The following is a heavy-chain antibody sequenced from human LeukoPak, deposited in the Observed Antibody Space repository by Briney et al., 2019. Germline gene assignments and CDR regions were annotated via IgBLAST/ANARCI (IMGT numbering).Heavy chain of an antibody. Sequence: SETLSLTCAVYGESFSGYYWSWIRQSPGKGLEWIGEINHRGSTSYNPSLKSRVTMSEDTSKNQFSLNLKSVTAADTAIYYCARAYSPVWNGSHSLFDPWGQGTLVTVSS. J-gene: IGHJ5*02. V-gene: IGHV4-34*01. CDR3: ARAYSPVWNGSHSLFDP. CDR1: GESFSGYY. D-gene: IGHD1-26*01. CDR2: INHRGST.